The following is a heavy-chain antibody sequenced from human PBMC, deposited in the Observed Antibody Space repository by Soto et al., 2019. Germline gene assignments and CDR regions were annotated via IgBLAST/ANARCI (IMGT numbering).Heavy chain of an antibody. Sequence: SETLSLTCTVSGGSISSYYWSWIRQPPGKGLEWIGYIYYSGSTNYNPSLKSRVTISVDTSKNQFSLKLSSVTAADTAVYYCARVLVVPARVGAPDYYYYMDVWGKGTTVTVSS. CDR1: GGSISSYY. D-gene: IGHD2-2*01. CDR3: ARVLVVPARVGAPDYYYYMDV. J-gene: IGHJ6*03. V-gene: IGHV4-59*01. CDR2: IYYSGST.